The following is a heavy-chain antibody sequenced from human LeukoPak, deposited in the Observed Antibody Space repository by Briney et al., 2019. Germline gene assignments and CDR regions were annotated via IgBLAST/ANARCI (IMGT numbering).Heavy chain of an antibody. CDR3: ARCLIPRRWYFDL. CDR2: ISTDGRYK. Sequence: GKSLRLSCAVSGFTFSSFSFRWVRQAPGKGLEWVASISTDGRYKNHGGSVKGRFTVSRDNTMNTLYLQMEGLKPDDRAVYYCARCLIPRRWYFDLGGRGTVVTVS. V-gene: IGHV3-30*04. J-gene: IGHJ2*01. CDR1: GFTFSSFS. D-gene: IGHD1-14*01.